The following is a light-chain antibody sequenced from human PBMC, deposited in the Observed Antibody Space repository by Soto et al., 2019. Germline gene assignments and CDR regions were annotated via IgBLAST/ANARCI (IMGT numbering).Light chain of an antibody. Sequence: QSALTQPASVSGSPGQSITIFCSGTSSDIGIYNFVSWYQQHPGKAPKLMIYNVYSRPSGVSSRFSGSKSGNTASLTISWLQAEDEADYHCNSYTSASTYVFGTGTKLTVL. CDR3: NSYTSASTYV. CDR2: NVY. CDR1: SSDIGIYNF. J-gene: IGLJ1*01. V-gene: IGLV2-14*03.